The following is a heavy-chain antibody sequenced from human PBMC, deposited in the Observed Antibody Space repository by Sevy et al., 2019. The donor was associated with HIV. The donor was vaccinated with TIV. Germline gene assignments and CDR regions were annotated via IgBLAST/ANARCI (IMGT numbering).Heavy chain of an antibody. J-gene: IGHJ4*02. V-gene: IGHV3-21*01. Sequence: GGSLRLSCAASGFTFSSYSMNWVRQAPGKGLEWVSSISSSSSYIYYADSVKGRFTISRDNAKNSLYLQMNSLRAEDTAVYYCASDLPGIAARRDNYFDYWGQGTLVTVSS. CDR1: GFTFSSYS. CDR3: ASDLPGIAARRDNYFDY. D-gene: IGHD6-6*01. CDR2: ISSSSSYI.